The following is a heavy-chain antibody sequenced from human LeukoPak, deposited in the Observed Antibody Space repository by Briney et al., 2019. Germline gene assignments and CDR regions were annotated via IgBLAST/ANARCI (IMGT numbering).Heavy chain of an antibody. CDR3: ASRRYSGSYYSWFDP. V-gene: IGHV4-34*01. J-gene: IGHJ5*02. CDR2: INHSGST. Sequence: PSETLSLTCAVYGGSFSGYYWSWIRQPPGKGLEGIGEINHSGSTNYNPSLKSRVTISVDTSKNQFSLKLSSVTAADTAVYYCASRRYSGSYYSWFDPWGQGTLVTVSS. CDR1: GGSFSGYY. D-gene: IGHD1-26*01.